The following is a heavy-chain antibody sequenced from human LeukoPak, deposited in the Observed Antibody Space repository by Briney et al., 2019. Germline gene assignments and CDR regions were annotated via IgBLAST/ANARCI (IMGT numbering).Heavy chain of an antibody. Sequence: ASVKVSCKASGYTFTGYYMHWVRQAPGQGLEWMGWINPHSGGTNYTQKFQGRVTMTRDMSISTAYMELSRLRSDDTAVYYCARDRGLRFNWFDPWGQGTLVTVSS. V-gene: IGHV1-2*02. CDR3: ARDRGLRFNWFDP. J-gene: IGHJ5*02. CDR1: GYTFTGYY. D-gene: IGHD3-16*01. CDR2: INPHSGGT.